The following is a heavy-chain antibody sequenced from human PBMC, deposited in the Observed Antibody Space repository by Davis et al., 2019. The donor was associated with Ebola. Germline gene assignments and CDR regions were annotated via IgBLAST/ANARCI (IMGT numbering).Heavy chain of an antibody. CDR2: IKKDGIQK. CDR1: GLTFSSLG. D-gene: IGHD6-19*01. CDR3: ARVVSGY. V-gene: IGHV3-7*03. Sequence: GSLRLSCATSGLTFSSLGMSWVRQAPGKGLEWVATIKKDGIQKYYVDSVKGRFIISRDNAKNSLYLQMNSLRDEDTAVYYCARVVSGYWGQGLLVTVSS. J-gene: IGHJ4*02.